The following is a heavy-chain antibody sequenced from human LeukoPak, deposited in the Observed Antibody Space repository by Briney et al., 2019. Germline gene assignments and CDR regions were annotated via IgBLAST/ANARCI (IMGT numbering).Heavy chain of an antibody. CDR3: ARDGLNYDFWSSPGS. D-gene: IGHD3-3*01. CDR2: ISSSSSYI. CDR1: GFTFSSYS. Sequence: GGSLRLSCAASGFTFSSYSMNWVRQAPGKGLEWVSSISSSSSYIYYADSVKGRFTISRDNAKNSLYLQMNSLRAEDTAVYYCARDGLNYDFWSSPGSWGQGTLVTVSS. J-gene: IGHJ5*02. V-gene: IGHV3-21*01.